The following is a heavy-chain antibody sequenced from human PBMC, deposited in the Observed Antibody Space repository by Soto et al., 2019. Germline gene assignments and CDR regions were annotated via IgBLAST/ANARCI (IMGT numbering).Heavy chain of an antibody. CDR1: GGSINSYY. J-gene: IGHJ6*02. CDR3: AKSSSRSSLGQYGLDV. D-gene: IGHD6-13*01. V-gene: IGHV4-4*07. CDR2: IYISGGT. Sequence: QVQLQESGPGLVKPSETLSLTCTVSGGSINSYYWCWIRQPAGKGLEWIGRIYISGGTNYNPSLQSRVPMSIDTSKSPFSLEVSSVTAAATAVYYCAKSSSRSSLGQYGLDVWGQGTTVTVSS.